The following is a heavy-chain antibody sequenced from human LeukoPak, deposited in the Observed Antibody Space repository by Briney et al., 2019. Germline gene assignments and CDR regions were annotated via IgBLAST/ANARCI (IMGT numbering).Heavy chain of an antibody. CDR3: ARDRIPWVDWDAFDI. CDR2: ISYDGSNK. J-gene: IGHJ3*02. D-gene: IGHD3-9*01. CDR1: GFTFSSYA. V-gene: IGHV3-30-3*01. Sequence: PGRSLRLSCAASGFTFSSYAMHWVRQAPGKGLEWVAVISYDGSNKYYADSVKGRFTISRDNSKNTLYLQMNSLRAEDTAVYYCARDRIPWVDWDAFDIRGQGTMVTVSS.